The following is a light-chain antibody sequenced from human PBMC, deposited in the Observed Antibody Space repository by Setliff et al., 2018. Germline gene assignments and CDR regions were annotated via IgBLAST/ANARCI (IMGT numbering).Light chain of an antibody. CDR2: EVS. Sequence: QSALAQPPTASGSPGQSVTISCTRTSSDVGGINHVSWYQQHPGKAPRLMIFEVSKRPSGVSNRFSGSKSGNTASLTISGLQAEDEADYYCSSCTSISTYVFGTGTKVTVL. CDR1: SSDVGGINH. J-gene: IGLJ1*01. CDR3: SSCTSISTYV. V-gene: IGLV2-14*01.